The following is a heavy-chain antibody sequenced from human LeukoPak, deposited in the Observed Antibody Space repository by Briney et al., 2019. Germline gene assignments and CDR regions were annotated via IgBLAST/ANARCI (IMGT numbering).Heavy chain of an antibody. V-gene: IGHV1-2*02. CDR1: GYTFTAFY. CDR3: ARGYCDTNDCPPGAY. CDR2: INPNSGGT. D-gene: IGHD3-9*01. J-gene: IGHJ4*02. Sequence: AASVKASCKASGYTFTAFYIHWVRQAPGQGLEWMGWINPNSGGTNYAQKFRGRVTLTRDTSIRTVYMELTGLTSDDTAVYYCARGYCDTNDCPPGAYWGQGALVTVSS.